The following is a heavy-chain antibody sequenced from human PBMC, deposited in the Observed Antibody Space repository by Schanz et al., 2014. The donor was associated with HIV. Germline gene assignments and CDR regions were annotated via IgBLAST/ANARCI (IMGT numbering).Heavy chain of an antibody. Sequence: QVQLVQSGAEVKKPGSSVKVSCKASGGTFSIYAISWVRQAPGQGLEWMGGMNPNSGNTGYAQKFQGRVTMTRNTSINTAYMELSSLRSEDTAVYYCARGRFCSGGSCYHDYWGQGTLVTVSS. CDR3: ARGRFCSGGSCYHDY. D-gene: IGHD2-15*01. V-gene: IGHV1-8*02. J-gene: IGHJ4*02. CDR2: MNPNSGNT. CDR1: GGTFSIYA.